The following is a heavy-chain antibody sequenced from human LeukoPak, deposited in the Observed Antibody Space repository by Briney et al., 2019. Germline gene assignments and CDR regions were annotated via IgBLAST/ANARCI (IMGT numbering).Heavy chain of an antibody. J-gene: IGHJ4*02. CDR3: ARDRWGYSYGGD. CDR1: GFTFITSW. CDR2: IKPDGSEK. V-gene: IGHV3-7*01. D-gene: IGHD5-18*01. Sequence: GGSLRLSCAASGFTFITSWMSWLRQAPGKGLEWVAHIKPDGSEKYYVDSVKGRFTISRDNAKNSLYLQMNRLRAEDAAVYYCARDRWGYSYGGDWGQGTLVTVSS.